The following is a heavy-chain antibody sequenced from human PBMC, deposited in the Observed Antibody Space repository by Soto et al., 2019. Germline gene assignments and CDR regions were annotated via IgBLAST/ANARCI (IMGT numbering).Heavy chain of an antibody. CDR2: ISGSGGST. J-gene: IGHJ4*02. CDR3: AKDRRIAVAGYYFDY. Sequence: GGSLRLSCAASGFTFSSYAMSWVRQAPGKGLEWVSAISGSGGSTYYADSVKGRFTISRDNSKNTLYLQMNSLRAEDTAVYYCAKDRRIAVAGYYFDYWGQGTLVTVSS. D-gene: IGHD6-19*01. CDR1: GFTFSSYA. V-gene: IGHV3-23*01.